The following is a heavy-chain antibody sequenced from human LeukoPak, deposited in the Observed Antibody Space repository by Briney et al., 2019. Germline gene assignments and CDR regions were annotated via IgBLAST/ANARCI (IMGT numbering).Heavy chain of an antibody. D-gene: IGHD6-19*01. V-gene: IGHV3-43*02. CDR1: GFMFHDYA. CDR3: ARESESSGWYDY. Sequence: GGSLRLSCAGPGFMFHDYAIHWVRQAPGKGLKWVSLISGDGGSTFYADSVKGRFTISRDNSKNSLYLQMNSLRSDDTALYYCARESESSGWYDYWGQGTLVTVSS. CDR2: ISGDGGST. J-gene: IGHJ4*02.